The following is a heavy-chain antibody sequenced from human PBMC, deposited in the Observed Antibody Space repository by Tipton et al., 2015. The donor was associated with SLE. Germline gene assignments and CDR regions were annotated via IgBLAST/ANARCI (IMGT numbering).Heavy chain of an antibody. CDR3: ARSRGGLVESHFMDV. CDR2: IWYDGSNK. CDR1: GSTFRAYG. Sequence: RSLRLSCAASGSTFRAYGTHWVRQAPGKGLEWVAFIWYDGSNKYYADSVKGRFTVSKDISKNTLSLQMNSLRVDDTAVYYCARSRGGLVESHFMDVWGKGTTVTVSS. D-gene: IGHD2-8*02. V-gene: IGHV3-33*01. J-gene: IGHJ6*03.